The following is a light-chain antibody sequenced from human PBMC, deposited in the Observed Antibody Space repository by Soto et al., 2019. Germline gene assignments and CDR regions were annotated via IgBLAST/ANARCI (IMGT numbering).Light chain of an antibody. V-gene: IGKV3-15*01. CDR2: GAS. CDR1: QSVSSN. Sequence: EIVMTQSPATLSVSPGERATLSCRASQSVSSNLAWYQQKPGQAPRLLIYGASTRATGIPARFSGSGSGTEFTLTIRILQSEDFAVYYCQQYNNWPLTFGGGTKVEIK. CDR3: QQYNNWPLT. J-gene: IGKJ4*01.